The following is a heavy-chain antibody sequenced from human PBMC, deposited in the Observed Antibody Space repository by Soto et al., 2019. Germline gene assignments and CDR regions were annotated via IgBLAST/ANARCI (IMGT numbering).Heavy chain of an antibody. J-gene: IGHJ6*02. Sequence: GGSLRLSCAASGFTFDDYTMHWVRQAPGKGLEWVSLISWDGGSTYYADSVKGRFTISRDNSKNSLYLQMNSLRTEDTALYYCAKDMAVVSAHYSYGMDVWGQGPTVTVSS. D-gene: IGHD2-21*02. CDR2: ISWDGGST. CDR3: AKDMAVVSAHYSYGMDV. CDR1: GFTFDDYT. V-gene: IGHV3-43*01.